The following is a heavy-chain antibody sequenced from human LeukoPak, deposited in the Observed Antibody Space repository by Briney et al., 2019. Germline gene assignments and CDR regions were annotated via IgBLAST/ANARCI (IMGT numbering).Heavy chain of an antibody. D-gene: IGHD6-13*01. Sequence: PGGSLRLSCAASGFTFSSYGMHWIRQAPGKGLEWVSYISSSSSTIYYADSVKGRFTISRDNAKNSLYLQMNSLRAEDTAVYYCARGYSSSSYAFDIWGQGTMVTVSS. CDR1: GFTFSSYG. V-gene: IGHV3-48*01. J-gene: IGHJ3*02. CDR3: ARGYSSSSYAFDI. CDR2: ISSSSSTI.